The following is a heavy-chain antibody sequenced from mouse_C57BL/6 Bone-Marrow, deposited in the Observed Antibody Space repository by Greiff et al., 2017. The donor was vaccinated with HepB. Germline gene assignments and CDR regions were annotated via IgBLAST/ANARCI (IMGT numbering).Heavy chain of an antibody. CDR2: IYPGDGDT. J-gene: IGHJ4*01. CDR1: GYAFSSSW. D-gene: IGHD2-3*01. V-gene: IGHV1-82*01. CDR3: AREDDGPYYYAMDY. Sequence: QVQLQQSGPELVKPGASVKISCKASGYAFSSSWMNWVKQRPGKGLEWIGRIYPGDGDTNYNGKFKGKATLTADKSSSTAYMQLSSLTSEDSAVYFCAREDDGPYYYAMDYWGQGTSVTVSS.